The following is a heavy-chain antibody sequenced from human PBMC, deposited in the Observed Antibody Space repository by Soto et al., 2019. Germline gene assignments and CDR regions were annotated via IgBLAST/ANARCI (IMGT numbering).Heavy chain of an antibody. D-gene: IGHD6-25*01. Sequence: QVQLVESGGGVVQPGRSLRLSCAASGFTFSSYAMHWVRQAPGKGLEWVAVISYDGSNKYYADSVKGRFTISRDNSKNTLYLQMNSLGAEDTAVYYCARDRSGICDYWGQGTLVTVSS. CDR2: ISYDGSNK. CDR3: ARDRSGICDY. CDR1: GFTFSSYA. V-gene: IGHV3-30-3*01. J-gene: IGHJ4*02.